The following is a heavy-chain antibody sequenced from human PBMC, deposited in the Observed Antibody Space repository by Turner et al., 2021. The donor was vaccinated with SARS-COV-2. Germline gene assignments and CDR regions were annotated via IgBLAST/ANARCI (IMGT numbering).Heavy chain of an antibody. D-gene: IGHD6-19*01. V-gene: IGHV3-48*03. Sequence: EVQLLESGGGLVQPGGSLRLSCAASGFTFSSYAMSWVRQAPGKGLELVSYIGSRGRTIYYADSVKGRFTISRDNAKNSLYLQMNSLRAEDTAVYYCARVARGNSGWYYFDYWGQGTLVTVSS. CDR2: IGSRGRTI. J-gene: IGHJ4*02. CDR3: ARVARGNSGWYYFDY. CDR1: GFTFSSYA.